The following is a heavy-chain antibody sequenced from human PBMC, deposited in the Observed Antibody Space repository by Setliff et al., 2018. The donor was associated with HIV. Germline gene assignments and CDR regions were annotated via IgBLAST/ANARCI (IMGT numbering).Heavy chain of an antibody. CDR2: VNPDGSEA. Sequence: SLRLSCAASGFTFSKYWMSWVRQAPGKGLEWVASVNPDGSEASSVGSMKGRFTISRDNAKNSLYLQMNSLRAEDTAVYYCARDSSSWYEFYFDCWGQGTLVTVSS. D-gene: IGHD6-13*01. CDR1: GFTFSKYW. J-gene: IGHJ4*02. V-gene: IGHV3-7*01. CDR3: ARDSSSWYEFYFDC.